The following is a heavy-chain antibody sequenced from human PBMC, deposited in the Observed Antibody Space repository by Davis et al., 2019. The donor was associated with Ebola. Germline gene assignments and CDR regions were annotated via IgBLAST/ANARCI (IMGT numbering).Heavy chain of an antibody. CDR2: INSDGSST. V-gene: IGHV3-74*01. CDR1: GFTFSSYW. J-gene: IGHJ6*02. CDR3: ARDFTYSSSWYIGYGMDV. D-gene: IGHD6-13*01. Sequence: GESLKISCAASGFTFSSYWMHWVRQAPGKGLVWVSRINSDGSSTSYADSGKGRFTISRDNAKNTLYLQMNSLRAEDTAVYYCARDFTYSSSWYIGYGMDVWGQGTTVTVSS.